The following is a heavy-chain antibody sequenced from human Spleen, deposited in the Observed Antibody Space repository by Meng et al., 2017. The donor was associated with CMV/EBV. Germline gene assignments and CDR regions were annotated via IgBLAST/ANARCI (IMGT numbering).Heavy chain of an antibody. J-gene: IGHJ3*02. CDR1: GFTFSSYA. Sequence: GGSLRLSCAASGFTFSSYAMSWVRQAPGKGLEWVSGISGSGGSTYYADSVKGRFTISRDNSKNTLYVQMNSLRAEDTAVYYCAKAVSYNWNSFDIWGQGTMVTVSS. CDR2: ISGSGGST. V-gene: IGHV3-23*01. D-gene: IGHD1-7*01. CDR3: AKAVSYNWNSFDI.